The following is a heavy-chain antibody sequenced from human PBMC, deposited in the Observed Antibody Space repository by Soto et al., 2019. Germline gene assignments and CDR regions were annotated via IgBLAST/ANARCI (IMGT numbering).Heavy chain of an antibody. CDR3: ARGWFGPDV. D-gene: IGHD3-10*01. V-gene: IGHV3-74*01. CDR2: IDKVGTDS. J-gene: IGHJ6*03. Sequence: EVQLVESGGGLVQPGGSLRLSCAASEFTFSGRSVHWVRQAPGKGLVWVSGIDKVGTDSTYADSVKVRFTSSRDNAKNTVYLQMTSLRVEDTAVYYCARGWFGPDVWGKGTTVTVSS. CDR1: EFTFSGRS.